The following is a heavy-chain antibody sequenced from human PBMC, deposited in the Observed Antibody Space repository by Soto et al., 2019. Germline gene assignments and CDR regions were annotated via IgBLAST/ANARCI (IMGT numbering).Heavy chain of an antibody. V-gene: IGHV3-33*01. J-gene: IGHJ4*02. CDR3: ARVSRSGYYPKY. CDR2: IWYDGSNK. D-gene: IGHD3-3*01. Sequence: GGSLRLSCAASGFTFISYGMHWVRQAPGKGLEWVAVIWYDGSNKYYADSVKGRFTISRDNSKNTLYLQMSSLRAEDTAVYYCARVSRSGYYPKYWGQGTLVTVSS. CDR1: GFTFISYG.